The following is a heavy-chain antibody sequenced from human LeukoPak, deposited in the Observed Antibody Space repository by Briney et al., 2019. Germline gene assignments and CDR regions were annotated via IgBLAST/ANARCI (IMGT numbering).Heavy chain of an antibody. V-gene: IGHV3-23*01. J-gene: IGHJ5*02. CDR1: GFTFSNYG. D-gene: IGHD6-13*01. CDR3: AKGDPFRAGWFDP. CDR2: ISGSGGNT. Sequence: GGTLRLSCAASGFTFSNYGMTWVRQAPGKGLEWVSTISGSGGNTYYADSVKGRFTISRDNSKNTQHLQMNSLRAEDTAVYYCAKGDPFRAGWFDPWGQGILVTVSS.